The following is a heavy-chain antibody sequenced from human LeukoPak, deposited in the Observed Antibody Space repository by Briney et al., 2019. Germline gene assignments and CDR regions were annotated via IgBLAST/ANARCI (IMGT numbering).Heavy chain of an antibody. CDR2: ISYDGSNK. Sequence: GGSLRLSCAASGFTFSSYAMHWVRQAPGKGLEWVAVISYDGSNKYYADSVKGRFTISRDNSKNTLYLQMNSLRAEDTAVYYCARDQLWGRLGELSFYFDYWGQGTLVTVSS. CDR1: GFTFSSYA. J-gene: IGHJ4*02. D-gene: IGHD3-16*02. V-gene: IGHV3-30-3*01. CDR3: ARDQLWGRLGELSFYFDY.